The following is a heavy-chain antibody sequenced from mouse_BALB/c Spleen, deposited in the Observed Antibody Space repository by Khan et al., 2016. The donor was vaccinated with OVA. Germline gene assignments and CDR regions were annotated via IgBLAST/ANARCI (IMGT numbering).Heavy chain of an antibody. Sequence: QVQLKESGAELVRPGVSVKISCKGSGYTFTDFTMHWVKQSHAKSLEWIGVISTYYGDATYNQKFKGKATMTVDKASSTAYMELARLTSEDSAVYYWKRGGVGNRFAYWGQGTLVTVSA. CDR1: GYTFTDFT. J-gene: IGHJ3*01. V-gene: IGHV1S137*01. D-gene: IGHD1-1*02. CDR2: ISTYYGDA. CDR3: KRGGVGNRFAY.